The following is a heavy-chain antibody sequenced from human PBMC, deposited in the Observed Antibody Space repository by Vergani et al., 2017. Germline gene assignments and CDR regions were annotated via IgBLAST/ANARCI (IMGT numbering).Heavy chain of an antibody. D-gene: IGHD3-10*01. CDR1: EFTFSNYA. CDR3: AKQYFVSGNSLFDY. CDR2: ISGSGVSA. J-gene: IGHJ4*02. Sequence: EVQLLESGGGLVQPGGSLRLTCAASEFTFSNYAMNWVRQDPGEGLEWVSGISGSGVSAYYTDSVKGRFTISRDNSKNMLFLQMNNLRTEDTAIYYCAKQYFVSGNSLFDYWGQGTLVTVSS. V-gene: IGHV3-23*01.